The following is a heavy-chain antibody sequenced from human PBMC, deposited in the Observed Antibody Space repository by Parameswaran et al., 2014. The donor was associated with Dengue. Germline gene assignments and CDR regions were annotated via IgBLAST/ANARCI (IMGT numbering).Heavy chain of an antibody. J-gene: IGHJ4*02. D-gene: IGHD4-17*01. CDR2: MYYTGSS. CDR3: AIDRGDYSLDS. V-gene: IGHV4-39*07. Sequence: PGKGLQWIGNMYYTGSSYYNPSLLRRVTMSVDTSKNQFSLKLSSVTAADTAIYYCAIDRGDYSLDSWGQGTLVTVSS.